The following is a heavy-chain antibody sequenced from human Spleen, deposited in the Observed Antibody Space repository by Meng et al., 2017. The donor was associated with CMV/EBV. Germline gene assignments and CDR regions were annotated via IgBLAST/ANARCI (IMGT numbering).Heavy chain of an antibody. CDR1: GFTFSSYA. V-gene: IGHV3-30-3*01. CDR2: ISYDGSNK. CDR3: ARDNSAANRYYYGMDV. Sequence: GGSLRLSCAASGFTFSSYAMHWVRQAPGKGLEWVAVISYDGSNKYYADSVKGRFTISRDNSKNTLYLQMNSLRAEDTAVYYCARDNSAANRYYYGMDVWGQGTTVTVSS. J-gene: IGHJ6*02. D-gene: IGHD4-23*01.